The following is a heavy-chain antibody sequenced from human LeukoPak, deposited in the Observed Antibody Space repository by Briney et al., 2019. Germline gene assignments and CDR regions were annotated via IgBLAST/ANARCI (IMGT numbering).Heavy chain of an antibody. CDR2: IYYSGST. CDR1: GGSISSGGYC. CDR3: ARGHDSSAKGAFDI. J-gene: IGHJ3*02. D-gene: IGHD3-22*01. Sequence: PSETLSLTCTVSGGSISSGGYCWSWIRQHPGKGLEWIGYIYYSGSTYYNPSLKSRVTISVDTSKNQFSLKLSSVTAADTAVYYCARGHDSSAKGAFDIWGQGTMVTVSS. V-gene: IGHV4-31*03.